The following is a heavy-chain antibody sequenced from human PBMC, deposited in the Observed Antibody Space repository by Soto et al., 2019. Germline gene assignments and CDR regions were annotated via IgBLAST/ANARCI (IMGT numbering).Heavy chain of an antibody. CDR3: AHAGYSSGWYSGEYFQH. Sequence: QITLKESGPTLVKPTQTLTLTCTFSGFSLSTSGVGVGWIRQPPGKALEWLALIYWDDDKRYSPSLKSRLTLTKETSKNQVVLTMTNMDPVDTATYYCAHAGYSSGWYSGEYFQHWGQGTLVTVSS. CDR1: GFSLSTSGVG. J-gene: IGHJ1*01. V-gene: IGHV2-5*02. D-gene: IGHD6-19*01. CDR2: IYWDDDK.